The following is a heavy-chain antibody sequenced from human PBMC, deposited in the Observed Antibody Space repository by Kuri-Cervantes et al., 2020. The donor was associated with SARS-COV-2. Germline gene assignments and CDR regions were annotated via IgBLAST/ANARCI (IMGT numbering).Heavy chain of an antibody. CDR3: AKHVRIVGASGGDY. J-gene: IGHJ4*02. V-gene: IGHV3-23*01. Sequence: GGSLRLSCAASGFIFSNYAMYWVRQAPGKGLEWVSVLSGSGGTSYYADSVRGRFTISRDNSKNTLYLQVSSLRAEDSAVYYCAKHVRIVGASGGDYWGQGALVTVSS. CDR2: LSGSGGTS. CDR1: GFIFSNYA. D-gene: IGHD1-26*01.